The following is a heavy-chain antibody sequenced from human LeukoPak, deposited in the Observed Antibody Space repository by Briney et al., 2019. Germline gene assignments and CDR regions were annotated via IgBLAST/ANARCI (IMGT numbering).Heavy chain of an antibody. Sequence: GGSLRLSCVASGCTFSSHWMAWVRPAPGKGLEGVADIKPEGGDQYYVDPVKGRLTISRDNSKNSLYLDMNSLRAEDTAVYYCARDPGGSGSWGAFDIWGQGTMVIVFS. D-gene: IGHD3-10*01. J-gene: IGHJ3*02. CDR2: IKPEGGDQ. CDR3: ARDPGGSGSWGAFDI. CDR1: GCTFSSHW. V-gene: IGHV3-7*01.